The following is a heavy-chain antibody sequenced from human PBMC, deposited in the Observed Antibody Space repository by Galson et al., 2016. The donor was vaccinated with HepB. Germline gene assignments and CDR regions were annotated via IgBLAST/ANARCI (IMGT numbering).Heavy chain of an antibody. D-gene: IGHD1-26*01. CDR3: AQDKASMSVGATNFQH. Sequence: PLRLSCAASGFIFKDYAMHWVRQALGKGLEWVSSLSWNSGSIGYADSVKGRFTISRDNAKNSLYLQMNSLRAEDTAFYYCAQDKASMSVGATNFQHWGQGTLVTVSS. J-gene: IGHJ1*01. V-gene: IGHV3-9*01. CDR2: LSWNSGSI. CDR1: GFIFKDYA.